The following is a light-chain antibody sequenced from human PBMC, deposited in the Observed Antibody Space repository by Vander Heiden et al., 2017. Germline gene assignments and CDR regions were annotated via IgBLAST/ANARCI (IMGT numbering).Light chain of an antibody. V-gene: IGKV3-11*02. CDR1: QSVSSY. Sequence: EIVFTQPPATLSLSPGERATLSCRASQSVSSYFAWYQQTPVQAPRLLIYDASNRSTRVPARFSGSGSERDFTLTISSLVPEAFAISYCQQRSNWPAAFGGGTMVEIK. CDR2: DAS. CDR3: QQRSNWPAA. J-gene: IGKJ4*01.